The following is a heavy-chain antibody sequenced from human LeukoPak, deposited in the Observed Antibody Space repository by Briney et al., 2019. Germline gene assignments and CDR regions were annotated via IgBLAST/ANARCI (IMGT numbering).Heavy chain of an antibody. Sequence: WETLSLTCTVSGGSISSYYWSWIRQPPGKGLEWIGYIYYSGSTNYNPSLKSRVTISVDTSKNQFPLKLSSVTAADTAVYYCARQWLVYGWFDPWGQGTLVTVSS. J-gene: IGHJ5*02. D-gene: IGHD6-19*01. CDR1: GGSISSYY. CDR2: IYYSGST. V-gene: IGHV4-59*01. CDR3: ARQWLVYGWFDP.